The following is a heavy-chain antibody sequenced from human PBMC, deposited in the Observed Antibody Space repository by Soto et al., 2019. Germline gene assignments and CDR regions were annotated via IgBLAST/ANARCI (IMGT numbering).Heavy chain of an antibody. CDR3: ARRDISYYGLDV. CDR1: GFTSSSYW. V-gene: IGHV3-7*03. J-gene: IGHJ6*02. Sequence: GSLRLACSASGFTSSSYWMSWVRQAPGKGLEWVANINQDGSEKYYVDSVKGRFTVSRDNAKNSLFLQMNSLRAEDTAVHYCARRDISYYGLDVWGQGTTVTVSS. D-gene: IGHD2-15*01. CDR2: INQDGSEK.